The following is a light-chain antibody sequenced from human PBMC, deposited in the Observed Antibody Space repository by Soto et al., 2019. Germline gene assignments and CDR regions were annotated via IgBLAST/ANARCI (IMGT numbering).Light chain of an antibody. CDR2: KAS. Sequence: DVQMTQSPSTLSASVGDRVTITCRASQSISSWLAWYQQKPGKAPKLLIYKASSLESGVPSRFSGSGSGTEFNLSISSLQPDGFANYYCQQYNNEWTFGQGTKVEIK. CDR1: QSISSW. CDR3: QQYNNEWT. J-gene: IGKJ1*01. V-gene: IGKV1-5*03.